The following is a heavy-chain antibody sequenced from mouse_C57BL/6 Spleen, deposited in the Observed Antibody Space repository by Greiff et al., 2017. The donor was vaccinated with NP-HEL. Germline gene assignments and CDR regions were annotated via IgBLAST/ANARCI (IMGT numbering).Heavy chain of an antibody. CDR3: AERSSYGLYWYFDV. Sequence: VKLVESGPGLVAPSQSLSITCTVSGFSLTSYGVDWVRQPPGKGLEWLGVIWGGGSTNYNSAPMSRLSIRKDNSKSQVFLKMNSMQTDDTAMYYCAERSSYGLYWYFDVWGTGTTVTVSS. CDR1: GFSLTSYG. J-gene: IGHJ1*03. V-gene: IGHV2-9*01. CDR2: IWGGGST. D-gene: IGHD1-1*01.